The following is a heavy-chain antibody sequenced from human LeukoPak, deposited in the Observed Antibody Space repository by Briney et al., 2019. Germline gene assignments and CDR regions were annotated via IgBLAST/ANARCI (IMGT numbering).Heavy chain of an antibody. CDR2: ISGSGGST. CDR3: AKVDYDYVWGSYRFNWFDP. J-gene: IGHJ5*02. D-gene: IGHD3-16*02. CDR1: GFTFSSYA. Sequence: GGSLRLSCAASGFTFSSYAMSWVRQAPGKGLEWVSAISGSGGSTYYAGSVKGRFTISRDNSKNTLYLQMNSLRAEDTAVYYCAKVDYDYVWGSYRFNWFDPWGQGTLVTVSS. V-gene: IGHV3-23*01.